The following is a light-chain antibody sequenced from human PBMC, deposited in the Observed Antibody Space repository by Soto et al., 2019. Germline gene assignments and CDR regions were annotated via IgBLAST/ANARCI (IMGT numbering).Light chain of an antibody. V-gene: IGKV4-1*01. J-gene: IGKJ1*01. Sequence: IVMTQSPASLAVSLGERATINCKSSQSVLYTSNGNNFLAWYQQKSGQSPNLLIYWASTRESGVPDRFSGSGSGTDFTLTISSLQAEDVAVYYCQQYYSSPWTFGQGTKVEIK. CDR3: QQYYSSPWT. CDR1: QSVLYTSNGNNF. CDR2: WAS.